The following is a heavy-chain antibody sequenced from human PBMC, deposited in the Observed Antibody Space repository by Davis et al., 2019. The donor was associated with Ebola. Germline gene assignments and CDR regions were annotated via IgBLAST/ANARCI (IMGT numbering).Heavy chain of an antibody. Sequence: MPSETLSLTCTVSGGSISSYYWNWIRQPPGKGLEWIGYIYYSGSTNYNPSLKSRVTISVDTSKNQFSLKLSSVTAADTAVYYCARGEVRYCSSTSCYNYGMDVWGQGTTVTVSS. V-gene: IGHV4-59*12. CDR2: IYYSGST. CDR1: GGSISSYY. CDR3: ARGEVRYCSSTSCYNYGMDV. D-gene: IGHD2-2*02. J-gene: IGHJ6*02.